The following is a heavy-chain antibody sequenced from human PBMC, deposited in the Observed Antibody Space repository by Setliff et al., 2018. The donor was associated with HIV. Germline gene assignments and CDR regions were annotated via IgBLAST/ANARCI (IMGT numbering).Heavy chain of an antibody. CDR1: GGSISSGGYY. V-gene: IGHV4-31*03. CDR2: IYYSGST. D-gene: IGHD6-19*01. Sequence: SETLSLTCSVSGGSISSGGYYWSWIRQHPGKGLEWIGYIYYSGSTHYNASLRSRGSISRDTSKNQFFLRLRSVTVADTAVYYCASQPAYSTDWYPPGYFDFWGQGTLVTVS. J-gene: IGHJ4*02. CDR3: ASQPAYSTDWYPPGYFDF.